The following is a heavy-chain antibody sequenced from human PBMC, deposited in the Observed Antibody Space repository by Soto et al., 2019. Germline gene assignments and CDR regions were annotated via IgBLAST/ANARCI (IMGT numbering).Heavy chain of an antibody. CDR2: ISFSGAT. V-gene: IGHV4-59*01. CDR3: ARDRRDGYKRYFAF. Sequence: SETLSLTCTVSGVSITSYFWRWIRQTPGKGLDWIGSISFSGATYNNPSLKGRAALSVDTSENHLSLTLNSVTSADTAVYFCARDRRDGYKRYFAFWGQGNQVTVSS. D-gene: IGHD3-9*01. J-gene: IGHJ4*02. CDR1: GVSITSYF.